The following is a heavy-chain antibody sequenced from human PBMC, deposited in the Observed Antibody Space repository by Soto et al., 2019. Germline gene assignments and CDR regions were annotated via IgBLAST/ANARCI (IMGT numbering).Heavy chain of an antibody. Sequence: EVQLLESGGGLVQPGGSLRLSCAASGFTFSSYAMSWVRQAPGKGLEWVSAISGSGGSIYYADSVKGRFTISRDNSKNTLYLQMNSLRAEDTAVYYCAKDQTYLRSGDGDYWGQGTLVTVSS. J-gene: IGHJ4*02. CDR1: GFTFSSYA. CDR3: AKDQTYLRSGDGDY. CDR2: ISGSGGSI. V-gene: IGHV3-23*01.